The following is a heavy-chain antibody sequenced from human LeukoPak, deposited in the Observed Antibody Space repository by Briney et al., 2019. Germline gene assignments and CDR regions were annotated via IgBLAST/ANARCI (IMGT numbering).Heavy chain of an antibody. D-gene: IGHD6-13*01. V-gene: IGHV4-59*01. CDR2: IYYSGST. CDR3: AREVAAAGGHNWFDP. CDR1: GGSISSYY. J-gene: IGHJ5*02. Sequence: SETPSLTCTVSGGSISSYYWSWIRQPPGKGLEWIGYIYYSGSTNYNPSLKSRVTISVDTSKNQFSLKLSSVTAADTAVYYCAREVAAAGGHNWFDPWGQGTLVTVSS.